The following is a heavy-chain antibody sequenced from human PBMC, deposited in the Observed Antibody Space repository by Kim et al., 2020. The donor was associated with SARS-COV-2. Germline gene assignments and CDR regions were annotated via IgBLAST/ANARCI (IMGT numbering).Heavy chain of an antibody. J-gene: IGHJ6*02. D-gene: IGHD3-10*01. V-gene: IGHV4-34*01. CDR3: AEVVRGVDYYYGMDV. Sequence: PSLKSRVTISVDTSKNQFSLKLSSVTAADTAVYYCAEVVRGVDYYYGMDVWGQGTTVTVSS.